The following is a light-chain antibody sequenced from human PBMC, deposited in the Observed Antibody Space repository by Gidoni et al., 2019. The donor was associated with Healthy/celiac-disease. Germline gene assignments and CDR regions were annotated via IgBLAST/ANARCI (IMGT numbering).Light chain of an antibody. J-gene: IGKJ4*01. CDR1: QSISSY. Sequence: DIQMTQSPSPLSASVGDRVTITCRASQSISSYLNWYQQKPGKAPKLLIYAASSLQSGVPSRFSGSGSGTDFTLTISSLQPEDFATYYCKQSYSTLITFGGXTKVEIK. CDR2: AAS. CDR3: KQSYSTLIT. V-gene: IGKV1-39*01.